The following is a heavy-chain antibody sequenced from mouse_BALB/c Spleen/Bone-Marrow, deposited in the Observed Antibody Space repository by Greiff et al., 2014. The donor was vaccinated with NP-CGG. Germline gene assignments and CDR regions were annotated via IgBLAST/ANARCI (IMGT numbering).Heavy chain of an antibody. V-gene: IGHV5-17*02. CDR1: GFTFSSFG. CDR3: ARSGSSSGYFDY. J-gene: IGHJ2*01. D-gene: IGHD1-1*01. Sequence: EVQVVESGGGLVQPGGSRKLSCAASGFTFSSFGMHWVRQAPEKGLEWVAYISSGSSTIYYADTVMGRFTISRDNPENTLFLQMTSLRSEDTAMYYCARSGSSSGYFDYWGQGTTLTVSS. CDR2: ISSGSSTI.